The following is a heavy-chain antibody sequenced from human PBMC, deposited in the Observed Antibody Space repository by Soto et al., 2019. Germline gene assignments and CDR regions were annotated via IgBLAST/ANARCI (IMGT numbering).Heavy chain of an antibody. V-gene: IGHV1-69*02. J-gene: IGHJ6*02. Sequence: QVQLVQSGAEVKKPGSSVKVSCKASGGTFSSYTISWVRQAPGQGLEWMGRIIPILGIANYAQKFQGRVTITADKSTSTAYMELSSLRSEDTAVYYCARGGAVAGTGRMDVWGQGTTVTVSS. CDR3: ARGGAVAGTGRMDV. D-gene: IGHD6-19*01. CDR2: IIPILGIA. CDR1: GGTFSSYT.